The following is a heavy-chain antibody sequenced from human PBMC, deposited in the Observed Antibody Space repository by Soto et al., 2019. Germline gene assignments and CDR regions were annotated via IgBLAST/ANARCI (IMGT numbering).Heavy chain of an antibody. CDR3: ARGPLCSGGSCLDY. Sequence: PGGSLRLSCGASGFTFSSYWMHWVRQAPGKGLVWVSRINSDGSSTTYADSVKGRFTISRDNAKNTLFLQMNSLRAEDTAVYYCARGPLCSGGSCLDYWGQGTLVTVSS. J-gene: IGHJ4*02. D-gene: IGHD2-15*01. CDR1: GFTFSSYW. CDR2: INSDGSST. V-gene: IGHV3-74*01.